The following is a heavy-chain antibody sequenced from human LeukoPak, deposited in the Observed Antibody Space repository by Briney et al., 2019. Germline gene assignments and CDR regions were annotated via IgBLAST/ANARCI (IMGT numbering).Heavy chain of an antibody. CDR1: GFTFSSYG. J-gene: IGHJ5*02. CDR3: ARGGFDLSLQLWTNWFDP. V-gene: IGHV3-23*01. CDR2: ISGSGGST. Sequence: GGSLRLSCAASGFTFSSYGMSWVRQAPGKGLEWVSAISGSGGSTYYADSVKGRFTISRDNSKNTLYLQMNSLRADDTAVYYCARGGFDLSLQLWTNWFDPWGQGTLVTVSS. D-gene: IGHD5-24*01.